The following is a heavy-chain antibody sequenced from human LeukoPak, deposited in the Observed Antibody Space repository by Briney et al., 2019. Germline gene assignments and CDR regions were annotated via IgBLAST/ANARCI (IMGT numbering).Heavy chain of an antibody. Sequence: GGSLRLSCAASGFTFSSYAMSWVRQAPGKGLEWVSAISGSGGSTYYADSVKGRFTISRDNSKNTLYLQMNSLRAEDTAVYYCAKDQRLVGAAKYYFDYWGQGTLVTVSS. V-gene: IGHV3-23*01. CDR3: AKDQRLVGAAKYYFDY. CDR2: ISGSGGST. D-gene: IGHD1-26*01. J-gene: IGHJ4*02. CDR1: GFTFSSYA.